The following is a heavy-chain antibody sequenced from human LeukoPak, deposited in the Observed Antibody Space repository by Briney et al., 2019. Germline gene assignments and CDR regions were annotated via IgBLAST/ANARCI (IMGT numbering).Heavy chain of an antibody. V-gene: IGHV1-18*01. Sequence: ASVKVSCKASGYTFTSYGISWVRQAPGQGPEWMGWISAYNGNTNYAQKLQGRVTMTTDTSTSTAYMELRSLRSDDTAVYYCARGGYCTNGVCSPFDYWGQGTLVTVSS. CDR3: ARGGYCTNGVCSPFDY. CDR2: ISAYNGNT. J-gene: IGHJ4*02. CDR1: GYTFTSYG. D-gene: IGHD2-8*01.